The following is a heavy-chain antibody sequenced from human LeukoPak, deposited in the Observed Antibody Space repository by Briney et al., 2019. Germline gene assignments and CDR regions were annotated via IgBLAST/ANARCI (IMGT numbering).Heavy chain of an antibody. V-gene: IGHV4-4*07. Sequence: SETLSLTCTVSGGSISSYYWSWIRQPAGKGLEWIGRIYTSGSTNYNPSLKSRVTISVDTSKNQFSLKLSSVTAADTAVYYCARGGWNDPYYYYYMDVWGKGTTVTVSS. CDR1: GGSISSYY. CDR2: IYTSGST. D-gene: IGHD1-1*01. CDR3: ARGGWNDPYYYYYMDV. J-gene: IGHJ6*03.